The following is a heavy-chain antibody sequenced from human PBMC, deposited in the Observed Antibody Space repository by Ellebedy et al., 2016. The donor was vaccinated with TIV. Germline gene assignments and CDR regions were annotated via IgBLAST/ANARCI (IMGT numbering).Heavy chain of an antibody. Sequence: ESLKISCSVSGGSVRSNYWSWLRQSPGQGLEWLGYISNGGSTDYNPSLKSRVIISVDTSKNQLSLRLQSVTAADTAIYYCARDRIGSGWYPNFFDPWGQGILVTVAS. V-gene: IGHV4-59*02. CDR2: ISNGGST. CDR3: ARDRIGSGWYPNFFDP. D-gene: IGHD6-19*01. J-gene: IGHJ5*02. CDR1: GGSVRSNY.